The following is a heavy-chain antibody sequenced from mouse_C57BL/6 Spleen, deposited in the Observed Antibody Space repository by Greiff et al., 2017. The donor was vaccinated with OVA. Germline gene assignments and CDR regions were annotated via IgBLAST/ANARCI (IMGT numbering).Heavy chain of an antibody. CDR2: ISSGSSTI. V-gene: IGHV5-17*01. Sequence: EVKLVESGGGLVKPGGSLKLSCAASGFTFSDYGMHWVRQAPEKGLEWVAYISSGSSTIYYADTVKGRFTISRDNAKNTLFLQMTSLRSEDTAMYYCARDGSPYWYFDVWGTGTTVTVSS. J-gene: IGHJ1*03. D-gene: IGHD1-1*01. CDR3: ARDGSPYWYFDV. CDR1: GFTFSDYG.